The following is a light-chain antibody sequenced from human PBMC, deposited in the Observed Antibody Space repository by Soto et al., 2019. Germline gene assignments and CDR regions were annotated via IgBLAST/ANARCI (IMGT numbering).Light chain of an antibody. J-gene: IGLJ1*01. CDR2: DVS. CDR3: SSYTRSSLYV. Sequence: QSVLTQPASVSGSPGQSITISCTGTSSDVGGYNYVSWYQQHPGKAPKLMIYDVSNRPSGVSNRFSGSKSGNTASLTISGLQAEDEADYYCSSYTRSSLYVFGTETNLTVL. CDR1: SSDVGGYNY. V-gene: IGLV2-14*01.